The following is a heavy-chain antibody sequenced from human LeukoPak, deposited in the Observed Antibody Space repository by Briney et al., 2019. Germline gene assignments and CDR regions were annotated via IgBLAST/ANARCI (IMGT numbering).Heavy chain of an antibody. J-gene: IGHJ4*02. V-gene: IGHV4-39*01. CDR1: GGSITTSSYY. Sequence: PSETLSLTCTVSGGSITTSSYYWGWIRQPPGKGLEWIGSICYSGSTYYNPSLKSRFTISVDTSKNQFSLTLNSVTATDTAVYYCARLRGHTSPDNWGQGSLVIVSS. CDR3: ARLRGHTSPDN. CDR2: ICYSGST. D-gene: IGHD3-10*01.